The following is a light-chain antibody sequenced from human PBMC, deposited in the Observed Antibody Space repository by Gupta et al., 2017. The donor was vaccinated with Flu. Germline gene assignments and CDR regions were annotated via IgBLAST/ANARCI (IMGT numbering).Light chain of an antibody. J-gene: IGKJ5*01. Sequence: EIVLTQSPATLSLSPGETVTLSCRASQSVSSYLAWYQQKPGQAPRLLIYDASNRGTGIPARFSGSGSGTDFTLTISSLEPEDFAVYYCQQRSSWPPITFGQGTRLEMK. CDR1: QSVSSY. CDR2: DAS. CDR3: QQRSSWPPIT. V-gene: IGKV3-11*01.